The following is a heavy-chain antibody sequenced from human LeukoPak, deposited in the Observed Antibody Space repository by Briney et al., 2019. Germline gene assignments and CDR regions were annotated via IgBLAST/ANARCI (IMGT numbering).Heavy chain of an antibody. CDR1: RYSFTSYW. D-gene: IGHD2-2*01. V-gene: IGHV5-51*01. CDR3: ARQLVGVPLRDGYCSSTSCSNWFDP. Sequence: GESLKISCKGSRYSFTSYWIGWVRQMPGKGLEWMGMIYPGDSDTIYRPSFQGQVTISADKSISTAYLQWSSLKASDTAMYYCARQLVGVPLRDGYCSSTSCSNWFDPWVQGTLVTVSS. CDR2: IYPGDSDT. J-gene: IGHJ5*02.